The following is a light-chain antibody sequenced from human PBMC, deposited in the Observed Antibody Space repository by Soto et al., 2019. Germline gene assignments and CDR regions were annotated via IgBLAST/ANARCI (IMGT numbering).Light chain of an antibody. CDR2: KMS. Sequence: DIQMTQSPSTLSASVGDRVTITCRASQSISSWVAWYQQKPGKAPKLLIYKMSSLESGVPSRFSGSGSGTEFTLTISSPQPDDFATYYCQQYNSYSTTFGQGTKVEIK. CDR1: QSISSW. J-gene: IGKJ1*01. V-gene: IGKV1-5*03. CDR3: QQYNSYSTT.